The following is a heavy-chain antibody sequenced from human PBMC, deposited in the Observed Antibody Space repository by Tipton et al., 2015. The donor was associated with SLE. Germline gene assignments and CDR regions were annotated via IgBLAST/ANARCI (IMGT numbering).Heavy chain of an antibody. CDR3: ATFYGGNPGAFDI. Sequence: TLSLTCAVSGYSISSGYHWGWVRQPPGKGLEWIGSIYYSGSTYYNPSLKSRVTISVDTSKNQFSLKLNSVTAADTAVYYCATFYGGNPGAFDIWGQGTMVTVSS. CDR1: GYSISSGYH. J-gene: IGHJ3*02. D-gene: IGHD4-23*01. CDR2: IYYSGST. V-gene: IGHV4-38-2*01.